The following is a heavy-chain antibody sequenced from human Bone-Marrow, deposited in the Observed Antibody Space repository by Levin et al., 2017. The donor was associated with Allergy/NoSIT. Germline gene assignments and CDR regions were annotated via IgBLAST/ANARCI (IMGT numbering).Heavy chain of an antibody. J-gene: IGHJ4*02. V-gene: IGHV3-30*04. D-gene: IGHD1-26*01. Sequence: PGGSLRLSCAASGFTFSTFAMFWVRQAPGKGLECVAVISDDGINTYYADSVKGRFTLSRDNSQNTLYMEMRSLRPDDTALYYCARVDGGTAAYWGQGTLVTVSS. CDR3: ARVDGGTAAY. CDR2: ISDDGINT. CDR1: GFTFSTFA.